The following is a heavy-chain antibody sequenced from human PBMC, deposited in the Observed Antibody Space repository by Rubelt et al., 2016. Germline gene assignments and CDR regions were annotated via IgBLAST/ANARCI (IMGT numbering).Heavy chain of an antibody. V-gene: IGHV3-30*04. D-gene: IGHD4-17*01. Sequence: QVQLVESGGGVVQPGRSLRLSCAASGFTFSSYAVHWVRQAPGKGLEWVGVISHDGNNKPYVDSMKGRFTISRDNSKNMLFLQMSKLRPEERAVEYGARVGNDYGDKIDDWGQGTLVTVSS. J-gene: IGHJ4*02. CDR2: ISHDGNNK. CDR1: GFTFSSYA. CDR3: ARVGNDYGDKIDD.